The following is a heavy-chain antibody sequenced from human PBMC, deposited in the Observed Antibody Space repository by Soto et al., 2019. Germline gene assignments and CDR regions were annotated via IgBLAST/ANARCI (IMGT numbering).Heavy chain of an antibody. CDR2: IYWDDAK. V-gene: IGHV2-5*02. Sequence: QITLKESGPTLVKPTQTLTLTCTFSGFSLSTSGVGVGWIRQPPGKALEWLALIYWDDAKRYSPSLKGRLTITKDTSNNQVVLTMNNMDTVDTATYYCAHSWYCSGGSYYYTYYFDNWGQGTLVTVSA. D-gene: IGHD2-15*01. CDR1: GFSLSTSGVG. J-gene: IGHJ4*02. CDR3: AHSWYCSGGSYYYTYYFDN.